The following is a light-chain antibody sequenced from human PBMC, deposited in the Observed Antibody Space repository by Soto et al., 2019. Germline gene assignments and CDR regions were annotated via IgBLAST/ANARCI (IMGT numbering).Light chain of an antibody. CDR1: SSDVGGYNY. V-gene: IGLV2-14*01. Sequence: QSVLTQPASVSGSPGQSITISCTGTSSDVGGYNYVSWYQQHPGKAPKLMIYEVSNRPSGVSNRFSGSKSDNTASLTISGLQAEDEADYYCISYTSSSTLEVFGTGTKLTVL. CDR2: EVS. CDR3: ISYTSSSTLEV. J-gene: IGLJ1*01.